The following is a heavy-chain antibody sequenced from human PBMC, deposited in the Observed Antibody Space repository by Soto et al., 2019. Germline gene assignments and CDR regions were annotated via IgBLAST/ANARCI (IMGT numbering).Heavy chain of an antibody. D-gene: IGHD4-17*01. CDR2: IYHSGST. CDR1: GGPISSYY. V-gene: IGHV4-59*01. CDR3: ARWTDYEYFQH. J-gene: IGHJ1*01. Sequence: SETLSLSGSVSGGPISSYYWSWIRQPPGKGLEWIAYIYHSGSTNYNPSLKSRDTISVDTSKDQFSLKLSSVTAADTAVYYCARWTDYEYFQHWGQGTLVTVSS.